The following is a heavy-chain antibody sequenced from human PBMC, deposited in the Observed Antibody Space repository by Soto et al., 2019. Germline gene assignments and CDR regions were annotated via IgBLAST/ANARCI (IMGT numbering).Heavy chain of an antibody. CDR3: AKLHQLDGWYQRFDY. J-gene: IGHJ4*02. CDR1: GFTFSSYA. CDR2: ISGSGGST. Sequence: GGSLRLSCAASGFTFSSYAMSWVRQAPGKGLEWVSAISGSGGSTYYADSVKGRFIISRDNSKNTLYLQMNSLRAEDTAVYYCAKLHQLDGWYQRFDYWGQGTLVTVSS. D-gene: IGHD6-19*01. V-gene: IGHV3-23*01.